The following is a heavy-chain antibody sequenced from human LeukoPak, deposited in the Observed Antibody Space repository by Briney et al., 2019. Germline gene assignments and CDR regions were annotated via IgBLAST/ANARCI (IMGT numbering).Heavy chain of an antibody. CDR2: INHSGST. J-gene: IGHJ5*02. Sequence: SGTLSLTCAVYGGAFSGYYWGWIRQPPGRGLEWIGEINHSGSTNYNPSLKSRVTISLDTSKNQFSLTLSSVTAADTPVYYCATVAGRRHTIFGVVTGLWFDPWGQGTLVTVSS. CDR1: GGAFSGYY. V-gene: IGHV4-34*01. CDR3: ATVAGRRHTIFGVVTGLWFDP. D-gene: IGHD3-3*01.